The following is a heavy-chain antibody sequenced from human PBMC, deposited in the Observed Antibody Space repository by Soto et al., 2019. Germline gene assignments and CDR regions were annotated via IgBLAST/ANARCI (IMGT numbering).Heavy chain of an antibody. V-gene: IGHV3-20*04. J-gene: IGHJ6*02. CDR3: ARTTDLDYYSHMDV. CDR1: GFTFDDYG. D-gene: IGHD1-1*01. CDR2: INWDGARK. Sequence: LRLSCAASGFTFDDYGMNWVRQITGKGLEWVSGINWDGARKAYADSVKGRFTISRDNAKKSLYLQMNSLRAEDTASYYCARTTDLDYYSHMDVWGQGTTVTVSS.